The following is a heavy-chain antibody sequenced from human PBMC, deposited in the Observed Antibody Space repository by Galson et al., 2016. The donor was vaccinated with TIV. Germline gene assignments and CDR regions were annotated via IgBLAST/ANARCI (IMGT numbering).Heavy chain of an antibody. V-gene: IGHV5-10-1*01. CDR1: GYSFTNYW. D-gene: IGHD3-10*01. J-gene: IGHJ5*02. Sequence: QSGAEVTKPGESLRISCKTSGYSFTNYWITWVRQMPGKGLEWMGRIDPRDSYTNYSPTFEGHVTISTDKSISTAYLQWTSLKASDSAIYYCARSASAGSGWVDPWGQGTLVTVSS. CDR3: ARSASAGSGWVDP. CDR2: IDPRDSYT.